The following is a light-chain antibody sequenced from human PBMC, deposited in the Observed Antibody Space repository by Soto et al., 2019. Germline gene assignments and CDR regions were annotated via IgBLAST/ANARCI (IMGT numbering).Light chain of an antibody. V-gene: IGKV1-5*01. J-gene: IGKJ2*01. CDR3: QHYDSFPHT. Sequence: DIQMTQSPSTLSASVGDRVTITCRASQSISSWLAWYQQKPGKAPKLLIYHASNLESGVPSRFSGSGSGTEFTLTISSLQPDDVATYYCQHYDSFPHTFGQGAKLEIK. CDR2: HAS. CDR1: QSISSW.